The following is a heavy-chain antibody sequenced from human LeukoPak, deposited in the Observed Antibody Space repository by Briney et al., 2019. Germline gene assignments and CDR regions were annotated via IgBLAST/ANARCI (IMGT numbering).Heavy chain of an antibody. CDR1: GGSISSYY. CDR2: IYYSGST. D-gene: IGHD3-16*02. Sequence: SETLSLTCTVSGGSISSYYWSWIRQPPGKGLEWIGYIYYSGSTNYNPSLKSRLTISVDTSKNQFSLKLSSVTAADTAVYYCARDLGGSYRSENWFDPWGQGTLVTVSS. CDR3: ARDLGGSYRSENWFDP. J-gene: IGHJ5*02. V-gene: IGHV4-59*12.